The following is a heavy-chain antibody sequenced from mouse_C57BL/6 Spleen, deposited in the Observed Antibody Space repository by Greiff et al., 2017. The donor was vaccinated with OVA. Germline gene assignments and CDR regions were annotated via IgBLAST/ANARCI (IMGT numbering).Heavy chain of an antibody. J-gene: IGHJ2*01. Sequence: EVKLVESGGGLVKPGGSLKLSCAASGFTFSSYAMSWVRQTPEKRLEWVATISDGGSYTYYPDNVKGRFTISRDNAKNNLYLQMSHLKSEDTAMYYCARDRDWFDYWGQGTTLTVSS. CDR3: ARDRDWFDY. D-gene: IGHD3-1*01. CDR1: GFTFSSYA. V-gene: IGHV5-4*01. CDR2: ISDGGSYT.